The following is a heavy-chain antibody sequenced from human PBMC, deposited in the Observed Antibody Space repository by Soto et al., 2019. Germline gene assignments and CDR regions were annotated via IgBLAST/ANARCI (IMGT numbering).Heavy chain of an antibody. D-gene: IGHD4-17*01. CDR1: GCMFSSYV. V-gene: IGHV3-23*01. CDR2: VSGSGSRT. CDR3: AVLTTVTDADY. J-gene: IGHJ4*02. Sequence: EVQLLESGGGLVQPGGSLRLSCAASGCMFSSYVMSWVRQAPGRGLEWVSGVSGSGSRTYYADSVKGRFSISRDNSRNTLYLQLNSLRAEDTAVYYCAVLTTVTDADYWGPGTLVTVPS.